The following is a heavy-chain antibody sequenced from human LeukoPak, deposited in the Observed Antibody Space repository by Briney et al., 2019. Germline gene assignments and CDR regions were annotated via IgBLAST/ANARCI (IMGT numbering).Heavy chain of an antibody. V-gene: IGHV3-21*01. CDR1: GFTFSSYS. Sequence: PGWSLRLSCAASGFTFSSYSMNWVRQAPGKGLEWVSSISSSSSYIYYADSVKGRFTISRDNAKNSLYLQMNSLRAEDTAVYYCARDLYDSSGYYRNPFDYWGQGTLVTVSS. CDR3: ARDLYDSSGYYRNPFDY. J-gene: IGHJ4*02. CDR2: ISSSSSYI. D-gene: IGHD3-22*01.